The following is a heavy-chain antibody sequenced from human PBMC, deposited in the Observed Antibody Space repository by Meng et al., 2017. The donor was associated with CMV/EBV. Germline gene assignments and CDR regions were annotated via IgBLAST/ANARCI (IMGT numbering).Heavy chain of an antibody. CDR2: ISSSSSYI. V-gene: IGHV3-21*01. J-gene: IGHJ5*02. Sequence: GESLKIPCAASGFTFSSYSMNWVRQAPGKGLEWVSSISSSSSYIYYADSVKGRFTISRDNAKNSLYLQMNSLGAEDTAVYYCARDAKYYYDSSGYPSTGRGIDPWGQGTLVTVSS. D-gene: IGHD3-22*01. CDR3: ARDAKYYYDSSGYPSTGRGIDP. CDR1: GFTFSSYS.